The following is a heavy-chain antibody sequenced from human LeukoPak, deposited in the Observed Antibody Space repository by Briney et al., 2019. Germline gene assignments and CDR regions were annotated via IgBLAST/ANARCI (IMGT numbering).Heavy chain of an antibody. CDR1: GDSISSYY. D-gene: IGHD5-18*01. Sequence: SETLSLTCTVSGDSISSYYWSRIRQPAGKGLEWSGRSYPSRSTNYNPSLKSRVTMSVDTSGNQFSLKLSSVTAADTAEYYCATNGPAYSYGPWDDAFDIWGQGTMVTVSS. J-gene: IGHJ3*02. CDR2: SYPSRST. V-gene: IGHV4-4*07. CDR3: ATNGPAYSYGPWDDAFDI.